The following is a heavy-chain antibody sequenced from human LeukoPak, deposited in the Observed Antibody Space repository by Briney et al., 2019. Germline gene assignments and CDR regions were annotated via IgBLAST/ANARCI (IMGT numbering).Heavy chain of an antibody. D-gene: IGHD3-16*02. CDR1: GFTFSNAW. Sequence: GGSLRLSCTASGFTFSNAWMSWVRQAPGKGLEWVGRIKSKTDGGTTGYAAPVKGRFTISRDDSKNTLYLQMNSLKTEDTAVYYCTTDASRAMITFGGVIVTAWGQGTLVTVSS. CDR2: IKSKTDGGTT. V-gene: IGHV3-15*01. J-gene: IGHJ5*02. CDR3: TTDASRAMITFGGVIVTA.